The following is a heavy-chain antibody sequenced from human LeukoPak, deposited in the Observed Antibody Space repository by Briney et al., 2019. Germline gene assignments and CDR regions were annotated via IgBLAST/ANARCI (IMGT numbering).Heavy chain of an antibody. V-gene: IGHV4-59*08. CDR2: IYYSGST. Sequence: SETLSLTCTVSGGSISSYYWSWIRQPPGKGLEWIGYIYYSGSTYYNPSLKSRVTISVDTSKNQFSLKLSSVTAADTAVYYCARGGHYSNYYYYMDVWDKGTTVTVSS. J-gene: IGHJ6*03. CDR1: GGSISSYY. CDR3: ARGGHYSNYYYYMDV. D-gene: IGHD4-11*01.